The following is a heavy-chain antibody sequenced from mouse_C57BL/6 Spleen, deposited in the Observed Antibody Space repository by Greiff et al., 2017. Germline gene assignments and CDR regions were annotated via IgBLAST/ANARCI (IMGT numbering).Heavy chain of an antibody. J-gene: IGHJ4*01. CDR1: GFTFSDYG. CDR2: ISSGSSTN. V-gene: IGHV5-17*01. Sequence: EVKVEESGGGLVQPGGSLKLSCAASGFTFSDYGMYWVRQAPEKGLEWVAYISSGSSTNYYADTVKGRFTISRDNAKNTLFLQMTSLRSEDTAMYYCARGVAMEYWGQGTSVTVSS. CDR3: ARGVAMEY.